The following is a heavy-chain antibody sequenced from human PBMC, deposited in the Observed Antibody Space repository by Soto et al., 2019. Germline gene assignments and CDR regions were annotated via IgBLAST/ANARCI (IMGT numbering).Heavy chain of an antibody. V-gene: IGHV1-69*12. J-gene: IGHJ4*02. Sequence: QVQLVQSGAEVKKPGSSVKVSCKASGGTFSSYAISWVRQAPGQGLEWMGGIIPIFGTANYAQKFQGRVTSTADESTSTAYMELSSVRSEDTAVYYCAREGSYYDSSGYHFFDYWGQGTLVTVSS. CDR3: AREGSYYDSSGYHFFDY. D-gene: IGHD3-22*01. CDR2: IIPIFGTA. CDR1: GGTFSSYA.